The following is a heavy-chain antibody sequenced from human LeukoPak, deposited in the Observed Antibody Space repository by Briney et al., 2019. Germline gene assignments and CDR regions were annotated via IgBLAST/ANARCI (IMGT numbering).Heavy chain of an antibody. J-gene: IGHJ6*03. D-gene: IGHD3-16*01. CDR3: ARDGSAWGYYYYMDV. Sequence: SETLSLTCTVSGGSISSSSYYRGWIRQPPGRGLECIGSIYYSGSTYYNPSLKSRVTISVDTSKNQFSLKLSSVTAADTAVYYCARDGSAWGYYYYMDVWGKGTTVTVSS. V-gene: IGHV4-39*07. CDR1: GGSISSSSYY. CDR2: IYYSGST.